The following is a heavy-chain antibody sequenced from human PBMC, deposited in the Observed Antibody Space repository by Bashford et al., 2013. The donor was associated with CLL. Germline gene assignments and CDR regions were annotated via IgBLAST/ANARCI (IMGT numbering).Heavy chain of an antibody. CDR1: GYTFTSYA. Sequence: ASVKVSCKASGYTFTSYAMNWVRQAPGQGLEWMGWINTNTGNPTYAQGFTGRFVFSLDTSVSTAYLQICSLKAEDTAVYYCARDHPTMVQGMDAFDIWGQGTMVTVSS. CDR3: ARDHPTMVQGMDAFDI. V-gene: IGHV7-4-1*01. J-gene: IGHJ3*02. D-gene: IGHD3-10*01. CDR2: INTNTGNP.